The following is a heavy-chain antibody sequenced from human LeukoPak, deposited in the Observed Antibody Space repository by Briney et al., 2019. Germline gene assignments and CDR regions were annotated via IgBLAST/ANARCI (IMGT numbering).Heavy chain of an antibody. J-gene: IGHJ4*02. V-gene: IGHV4-59*01. Sequence: SETLSLTCTVSDGSISSYYWSWIRQPPGKGLEWIGYIYYSGSTNYSPSLKSRVTISVDTSENQFSLKLNSVTAADTVVYYCARELKVGNTGYYFDYWGQGTLVTVSS. D-gene: IGHD2/OR15-2a*01. CDR1: DGSISSYY. CDR3: ARELKVGNTGYYFDY. CDR2: IYYSGST.